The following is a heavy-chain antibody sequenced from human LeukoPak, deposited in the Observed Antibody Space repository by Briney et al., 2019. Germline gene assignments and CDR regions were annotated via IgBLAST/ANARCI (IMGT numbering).Heavy chain of an antibody. Sequence: SATLSLTCTVFGGSISNYYWSWIRQPAGMGLEWIGRIYASGSTNYNPSLKSRVTMSVDTSNNQFSLNLSSVTAADTAVYYCARTSARGAQFDYWGQGTLVTVSS. J-gene: IGHJ4*02. V-gene: IGHV4-4*07. CDR3: ARTSARGAQFDY. CDR2: IYASGST. D-gene: IGHD3-10*01. CDR1: GGSISNYY.